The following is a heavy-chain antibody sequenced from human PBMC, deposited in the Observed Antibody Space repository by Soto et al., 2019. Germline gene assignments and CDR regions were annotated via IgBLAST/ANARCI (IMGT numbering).Heavy chain of an antibody. CDR3: ARGPFGDAAMVTNYFDY. D-gene: IGHD5-18*01. CDR2: LSYDGNNK. V-gene: IGHV3-30-3*01. CDR1: GFTFSNYA. Sequence: LRLSCAASGFTFSNYAIHWVRQAPGKGLEWVAVLSYDGNNKHYADSVKGRFTISRDNSKNTLYLQMNSLRAEDTAVYYCARGPFGDAAMVTNYFDYWGQGTLVTVSS. J-gene: IGHJ4*02.